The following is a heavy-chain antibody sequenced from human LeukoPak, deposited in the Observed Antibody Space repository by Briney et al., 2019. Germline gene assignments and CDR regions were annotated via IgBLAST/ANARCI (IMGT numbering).Heavy chain of an antibody. CDR2: INHSGST. CDR1: GGSFSGYY. D-gene: IGHD3-10*01. J-gene: IGHJ4*02. CDR3: ARASFRGIIMVRGVRYYFDY. Sequence: SETLSLTCAVYGGSFSGYYWSWIRQPPGKGLEWIGEINHSGSTNYNPSLKSRVTISVDTSKNQFSLKLSSVTAADTAVYYCARASFRGIIMVRGVRYYFDYWGQGTLVTVSS. V-gene: IGHV4-34*01.